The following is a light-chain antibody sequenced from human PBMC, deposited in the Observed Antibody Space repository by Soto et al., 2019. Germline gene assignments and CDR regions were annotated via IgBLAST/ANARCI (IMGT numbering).Light chain of an antibody. Sequence: QSALTQPASVSGSPGQSITISCTGTSSDIGTYNFVSWYQQHPGKAPKLMLYDFNIRPSGVSNRFSGSKSGNTASLTISGPQAEDEADYYCTSWTTSTTMIFGGGTKLTVL. CDR2: DFN. CDR1: SSDIGTYNF. J-gene: IGLJ2*01. V-gene: IGLV2-14*03. CDR3: TSWTTSTTMI.